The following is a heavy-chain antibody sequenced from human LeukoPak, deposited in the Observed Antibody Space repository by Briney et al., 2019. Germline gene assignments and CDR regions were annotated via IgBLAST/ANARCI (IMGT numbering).Heavy chain of an antibody. CDR2: ISTYNGDT. CDR1: GYTFTKYG. V-gene: IGHV1-18*01. CDR3: ARERGYDSSGYYHDAFDV. J-gene: IGHJ3*01. D-gene: IGHD3-22*01. Sequence: ASVKVSCKASGYTFTKYGISWVRQAPGQGLEWMGWISTYNGDTNYEQKLQGRVTMTTDTSTSTASMELRSLRADDTAVYYCARERGYDSSGYYHDAFDVWGQGTMVTVSS.